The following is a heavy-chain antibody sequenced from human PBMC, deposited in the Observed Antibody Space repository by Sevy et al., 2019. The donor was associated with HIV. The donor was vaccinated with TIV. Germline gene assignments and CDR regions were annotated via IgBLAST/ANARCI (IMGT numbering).Heavy chain of an antibody. Sequence: ASVKVSCKASGYTFSNNAIHWVRQAPGQRLEWMGWVHAGNGHTKFSEKFQDRVTISRDTSATTVYMDLTNLTSEDTAIYYCARGKGGIFGVVTGQFDYWGQGTLVTVSS. CDR3: ARGKGGIFGVVTGQFDY. V-gene: IGHV1-3*01. J-gene: IGHJ4*02. D-gene: IGHD3-3*01. CDR2: VHAGNGHT. CDR1: GYTFSNNA.